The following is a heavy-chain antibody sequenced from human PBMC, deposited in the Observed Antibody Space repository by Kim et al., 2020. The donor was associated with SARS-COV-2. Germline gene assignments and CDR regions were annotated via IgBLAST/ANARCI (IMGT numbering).Heavy chain of an antibody. CDR1: GGSISSYY. CDR3: ARDRRMATINAFDI. D-gene: IGHD5-12*01. J-gene: IGHJ3*02. Sequence: SETLSLTCTVSGGSISSYYWSWIRQPPGKGLEWIGYIYYSGSTNYNPSLKSRVTISVDTSKNQFSLKLSSVTAADTAVYYCARDRRMATINAFDIWGQGTMVTVSS. V-gene: IGHV4-59*13. CDR2: IYYSGST.